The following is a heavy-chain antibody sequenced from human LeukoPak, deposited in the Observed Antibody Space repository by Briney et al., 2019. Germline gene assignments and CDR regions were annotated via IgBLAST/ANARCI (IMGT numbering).Heavy chain of an antibody. J-gene: IGHJ4*02. D-gene: IGHD3-9*01. Sequence: ASVKVSCKASGYTFTAYAMHWVRQAPGQRLEWMGWINAGNGNTKYSQKFQGRVTITRDTSASTAYMELSSLRSEDTAVYYCAREADYYASAPGYWGQRTLVTVSS. CDR1: GYTFTAYA. CDR3: AREADYYASAPGY. V-gene: IGHV1-3*01. CDR2: INAGNGNT.